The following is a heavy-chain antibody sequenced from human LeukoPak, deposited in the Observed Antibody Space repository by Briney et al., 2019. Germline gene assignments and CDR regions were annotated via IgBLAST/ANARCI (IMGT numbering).Heavy chain of an antibody. J-gene: IGHJ4*02. V-gene: IGHV3-23*01. CDR1: GFTFGSYA. Sequence: GGSLRLSCAASGFTFGSYAMNWVRQAPGKGLEWVSTISGDGGSTHYADSVKGRFTISRANSKNRLFLQMNSLRAEDTAVYYCAKSGSRDWDYFEYWGQGTLVTASS. D-gene: IGHD6-19*01. CDR2: ISGDGGST. CDR3: AKSGSRDWDYFEY.